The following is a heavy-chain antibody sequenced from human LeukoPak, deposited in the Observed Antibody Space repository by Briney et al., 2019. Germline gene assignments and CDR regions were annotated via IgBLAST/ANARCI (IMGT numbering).Heavy chain of an antibody. J-gene: IGHJ4*02. CDR2: ISDDGRSK. Sequence: GGALRLSCAASGFSFISYSMHWVRQAPGKGLEWVGVISDDGRSKDYADSVKGRFTISRDNSKDTLYLQMNSLRDEDTAVYYCAKRPSDYGDYDYWGQGTLVSVSS. D-gene: IGHD4-17*01. CDR3: AKRPSDYGDYDY. CDR1: GFSFISYS. V-gene: IGHV3-30*18.